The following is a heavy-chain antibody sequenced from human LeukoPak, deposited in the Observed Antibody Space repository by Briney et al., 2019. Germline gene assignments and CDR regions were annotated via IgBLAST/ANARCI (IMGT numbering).Heavy chain of an antibody. D-gene: IGHD3-16*02. CDR2: IIPILGIA. Sequence: ASVKVSCKASGGTFSSYAISWVRQAPGQGLEWMGRIIPILGIANYAQKFQGRVTITADKSTSTAYMELSSLRSEDTAVYYCAREDSGVIVISGRLDYWGQGTLVTVSS. CDR1: GGTFSSYA. CDR3: AREDSGVIVISGRLDY. V-gene: IGHV1-69*04. J-gene: IGHJ4*02.